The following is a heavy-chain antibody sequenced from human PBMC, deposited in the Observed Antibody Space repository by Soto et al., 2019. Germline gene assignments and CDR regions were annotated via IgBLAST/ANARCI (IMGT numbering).Heavy chain of an antibody. CDR3: ARDSAYSGVYYFDY. D-gene: IGHD6-13*01. CDR1: GFTFTTYS. CDR2: ISSTSSTI. Sequence: PGGSLRLSCAASGFTFTTYSMNWVRQAPGKGPEWVSYISSTSSTIYYADSVKGRFTISRDNAQNSLYLQMNSLRVEDTAVYYCARDSAYSGVYYFDYWGQGTLVTVSS. J-gene: IGHJ4*02. V-gene: IGHV3-48*04.